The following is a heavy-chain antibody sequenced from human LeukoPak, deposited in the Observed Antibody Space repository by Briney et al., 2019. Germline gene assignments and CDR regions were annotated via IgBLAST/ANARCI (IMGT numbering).Heavy chain of an antibody. J-gene: IGHJ6*03. Sequence: SETLSLTCTVSGGSISSYYWSWIRQPAGKGLEWIGRIYTSGSTNYNPSLKSRVTMSVDTSKNQFSMKLSSVTAADTAVYYCARGTIEMATTRNYYYYMDVWGKGTTVTVSS. CDR2: IYTSGST. CDR3: ARGTIEMATTRNYYYYMDV. D-gene: IGHD5-24*01. V-gene: IGHV4-4*07. CDR1: GGSISSYY.